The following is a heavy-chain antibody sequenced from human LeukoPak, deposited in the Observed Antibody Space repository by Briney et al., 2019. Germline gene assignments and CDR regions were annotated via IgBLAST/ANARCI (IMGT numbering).Heavy chain of an antibody. Sequence: GGSLRLSCAASGFTFSSYGMHWVRQAPGKGLEWVAAIWYDGSNKYYADSVRGRFTISRDNSKNTLYLQMNSLRAEDTAVYYCARGGRGVDFDYWGQGTLVTVSS. CDR2: IWYDGSNK. J-gene: IGHJ4*02. V-gene: IGHV3-33*01. D-gene: IGHD3-10*01. CDR1: GFTFSSYG. CDR3: ARGGRGVDFDY.